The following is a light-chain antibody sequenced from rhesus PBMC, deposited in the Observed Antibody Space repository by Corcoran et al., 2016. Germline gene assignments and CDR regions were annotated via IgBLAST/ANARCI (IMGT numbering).Light chain of an antibody. Sequence: DIQMTQSPSSLSASVGDTVTITCRTSQDINSWLAWYQQKAGKAPKLLIYTASRLQSGVPSRFSGSGSGTSFPLTISGLQSEDSAHYYCQQCNSSPTFGEGTKVEIK. CDR2: TAS. J-gene: IGKJ4*01. CDR1: QDINSW. V-gene: IGKV1-22*01. CDR3: QQCNSSPT.